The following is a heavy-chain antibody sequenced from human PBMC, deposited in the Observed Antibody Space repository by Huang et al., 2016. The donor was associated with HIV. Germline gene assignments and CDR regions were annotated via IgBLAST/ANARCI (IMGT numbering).Heavy chain of an antibody. CDR3: ARDPYPRDAFDI. CDR2: IYYNGNT. J-gene: IGHJ3*02. V-gene: IGHV4-61*08. CDR1: GDSVSSSDYY. Sequence: QVQLQESGPGLVKPSETVSLTCTVSGDSVSSSDYYCNWIRQPPGKGLEWVGFIYYNGNTNYNPSLKSRVTIAVDTSKNQFSLNLNSVTAADTAVYYCARDPYPRDAFDIWGQGTLLAVSS.